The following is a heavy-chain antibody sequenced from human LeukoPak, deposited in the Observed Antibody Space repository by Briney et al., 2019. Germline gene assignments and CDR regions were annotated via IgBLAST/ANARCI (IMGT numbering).Heavy chain of an antibody. Sequence: SETLSLTCTVSGGSISSYYWSWIRQPPGKGLEWIGYIYTSGSTNYNPSLKSRVTISVDTSKNQFSLKLSSVSAADTAVYYCARCSSTSSGWFDPWGQGTLVTVSS. D-gene: IGHD2-2*01. J-gene: IGHJ5*02. V-gene: IGHV4-4*09. CDR2: IYTSGST. CDR1: GGSISSYY. CDR3: ARCSSTSSGWFDP.